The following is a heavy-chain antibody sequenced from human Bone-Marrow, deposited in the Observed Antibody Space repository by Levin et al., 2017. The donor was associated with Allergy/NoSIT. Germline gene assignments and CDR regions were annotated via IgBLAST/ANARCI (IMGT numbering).Heavy chain of an antibody. Sequence: PSETLSLTCTVSGGSISSNTYYWGWIRQPPGMGLEWIGTVYYDGATQYNPSLEGRVTISVDTSTNQFSLKLSSVAAADTAMYYCAKEDRCSTSSTCSGSGYWGQGTLVIVSS. CDR3: AKEDRCSTSSTCSGSGY. J-gene: IGHJ4*02. D-gene: IGHD2-2*01. V-gene: IGHV4-39*02. CDR1: GGSISSNTYY. CDR2: VYYDGAT.